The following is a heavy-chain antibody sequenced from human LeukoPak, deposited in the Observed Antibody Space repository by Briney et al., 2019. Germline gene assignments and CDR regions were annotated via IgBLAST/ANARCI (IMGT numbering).Heavy chain of an antibody. D-gene: IGHD3-10*01. CDR1: GGSISTYY. V-gene: IGHV4-59*01. J-gene: IGHJ4*02. CDR2: IYYSGST. CDR3: ARGGGFGESPFGF. Sequence: PSETLSLTCTVSGGSISTYYWSWIRQPPGKGLEWIGYIYYSGSTDYNPSLKSRVTISVDTSKNQFSLRLNSVSAADTAVYYCARGGGFGESPFGFWGQGTLVTVSS.